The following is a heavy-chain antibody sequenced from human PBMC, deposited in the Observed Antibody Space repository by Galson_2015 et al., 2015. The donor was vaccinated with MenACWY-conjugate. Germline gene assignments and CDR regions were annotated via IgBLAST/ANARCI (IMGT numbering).Heavy chain of an antibody. D-gene: IGHD3-3*02. V-gene: IGHV3-7*03. J-gene: IGHJ4*02. CDR1: GFTFNSYW. Sequence: SLRLSCAASGFTFNSYWMTWVRQAPGKGLEWVANIKEEGSEKYYVDSVKGRFTISRDNAKNSLYLQMNSLRAEDTAVYYCARQPFWSGYSEGGFDYWGQGTLVTVSS. CDR2: IKEEGSEK. CDR3: ARQPFWSGYSEGGFDY.